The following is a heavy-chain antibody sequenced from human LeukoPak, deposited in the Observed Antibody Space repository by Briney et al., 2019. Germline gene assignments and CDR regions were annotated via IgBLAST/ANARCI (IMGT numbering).Heavy chain of an antibody. D-gene: IGHD5-24*01. CDR2: ISSSSSYI. V-gene: IGHV3-21*01. J-gene: IGHJ4*02. CDR3: ARAAGEMATIRY. CDR1: GFTFSSYS. Sequence: PGGSLRLSCAASGFTFSSYSMNWVRQAPGKGLEWVSSISSSSSYIYYADSVKGRFTISRDNAKNSLCLQMNSLRAEDTAVYYCARAAGEMATIRYWGQGTLVTVSS.